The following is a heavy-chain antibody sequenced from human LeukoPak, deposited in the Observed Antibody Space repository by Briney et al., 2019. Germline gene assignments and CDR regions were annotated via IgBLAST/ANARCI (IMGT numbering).Heavy chain of an antibody. V-gene: IGHV1-2*02. D-gene: IGHD2-21*02. Sequence: ASVKVSCKASGYTFTGYYMHWVRQAPGQGLEWMGWINPNSGGTDYAQKFQGRVTMTRDTSISTAYMELSRLRSDDAAVYYCARDGGAYCGGDCYFADDYWGQGTLVTVSS. CDR1: GYTFTGYY. J-gene: IGHJ4*02. CDR3: ARDGGAYCGGDCYFADDY. CDR2: INPNSGGT.